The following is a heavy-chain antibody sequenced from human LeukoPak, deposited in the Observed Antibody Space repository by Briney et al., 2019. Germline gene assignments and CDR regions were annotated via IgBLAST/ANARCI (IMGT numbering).Heavy chain of an antibody. CDR2: ISAYNGNT. CDR3: ARTPYYDSWSGYYWSWINYFDY. D-gene: IGHD3-3*01. V-gene: IGHV1-18*01. Sequence: GASVKVSCKASGYTFTSYGISWVRQAPGQGLEWMGWISAYNGNTNYAQKLQGRVTMTTDTSTSTAYMELRSLRSDDTAVYYCARTPYYDSWSGYYWSWINYFDYWGQGTLVTVSS. J-gene: IGHJ4*02. CDR1: GYTFTSYG.